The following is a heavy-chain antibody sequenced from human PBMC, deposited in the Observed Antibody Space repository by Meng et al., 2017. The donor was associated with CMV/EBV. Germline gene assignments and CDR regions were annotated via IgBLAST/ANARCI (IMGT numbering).Heavy chain of an antibody. CDR2: ISWNSGSI. CDR3: AKSQRYCSGGSCFIYDY. CDR1: GFTFDDYA. V-gene: IGHV3-9*01. Sequence: SLKISCAASGFTFDDYAMHWVRQAPGKGLEWVSGISWNSGSIGYADSVKGRFTISRDNAKNSLYLQMNSLRAEDTALYYCAKSQRYCSGGSCFIYDYWGQGTLVTVSS. J-gene: IGHJ4*02. D-gene: IGHD2-15*01.